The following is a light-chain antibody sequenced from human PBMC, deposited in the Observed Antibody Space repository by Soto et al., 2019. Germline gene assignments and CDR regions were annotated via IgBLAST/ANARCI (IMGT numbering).Light chain of an antibody. V-gene: IGKV3-15*01. CDR1: QTVTSN. CDR3: QEYSDWWT. CDR2: GAF. J-gene: IGKJ1*01. Sequence: EIVMTQSPATLSVSPGERVTLSCRASQTVTSNLAWYQHKPGQAPRLLIYGAFTRATGVPARFSGSGSGTEFTLTISSLQSEDVAVYYCQEYSDWWTFGQGTKVAIK.